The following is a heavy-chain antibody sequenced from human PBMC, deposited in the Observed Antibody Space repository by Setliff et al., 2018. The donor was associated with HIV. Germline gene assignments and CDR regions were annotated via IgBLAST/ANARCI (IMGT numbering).Heavy chain of an antibody. CDR1: GGSISSSSYY. CDR3: TRRDVTTGMDS. D-gene: IGHD4-17*01. Sequence: PSETLSLTCTVSGGSISSSSYYWDWIRQPPGKSLEWVGSIFYTGSTNYRPSLGSRVIVSLDTSKNQFSLKLSSVTAADTAVYYCTRRDVTTGMDSWGPGILVTVSS. V-gene: IGHV4-39*01. CDR2: IFYTGST. J-gene: IGHJ4*02.